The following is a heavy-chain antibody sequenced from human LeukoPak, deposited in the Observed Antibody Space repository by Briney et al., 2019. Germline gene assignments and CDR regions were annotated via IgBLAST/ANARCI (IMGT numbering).Heavy chain of an antibody. D-gene: IGHD3-22*01. CDR3: ARDRHRRHYYDSSLHPPLDY. CDR1: GYTFTSYG. V-gene: IGHV1-18*01. Sequence: ASVKVSCKASGYTFTSYGISWVRQAPGQGLEWMGWISSYNGHTNYAQKLQRRVTMTTDTSTSTAYIDLRSLRSDDTAVYYCARDRHRRHYYDSSLHPPLDYWGQGTLVTVSS. CDR2: ISSYNGHT. J-gene: IGHJ4*02.